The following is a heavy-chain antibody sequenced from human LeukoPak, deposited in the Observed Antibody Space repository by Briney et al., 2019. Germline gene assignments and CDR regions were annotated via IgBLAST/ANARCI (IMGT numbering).Heavy chain of an antibody. Sequence: ASVKVSCKASGYTFTSYYIHWVRQAPGQGLEWMGIINPSSGSTSYAQKFQGRVTMTRDTSTSTVYTELSSLRSEDTAVYYCARLATAPETPFDYWGQGTLVTVSS. CDR3: ARLATAPETPFDY. J-gene: IGHJ4*02. CDR1: GYTFTSYY. D-gene: IGHD5-12*01. CDR2: INPSSGST. V-gene: IGHV1-46*01.